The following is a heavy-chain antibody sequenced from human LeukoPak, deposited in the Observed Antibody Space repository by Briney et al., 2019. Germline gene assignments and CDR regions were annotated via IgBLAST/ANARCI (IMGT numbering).Heavy chain of an antibody. CDR2: IYHTGST. CDR3: AKCRRMVDAFDI. CDR1: GGSFSGYY. D-gene: IGHD3-10*01. J-gene: IGHJ3*02. V-gene: IGHV4-34*01. Sequence: SETLSLTCAVYGGSFSGYYWSWIRQPPGKGLEWIGSIYHTGSTYYNPSLKSRVIISVDTSKNQFSLKLSSVTAADTAVYYCAKCRRMVDAFDIWGQGTMVTVSS.